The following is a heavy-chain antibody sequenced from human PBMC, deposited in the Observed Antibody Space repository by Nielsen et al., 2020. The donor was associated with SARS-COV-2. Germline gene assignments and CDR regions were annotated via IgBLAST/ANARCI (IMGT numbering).Heavy chain of an antibody. CDR3: AKEHLVDRALIMYYFDS. D-gene: IGHD3-16*01. CDR2: ITWNGDTT. V-gene: IGHV3-20*04. Sequence: GESLKISCAASGFTFDDYALSWVRQVPGKGLEWVSRITWNGDTTGYADSVKGRFTISRDNARNSLFLQMNSLRAEDTAVYFCAKEHLVDRALIMYYFDSWGQGTLVTVSS. CDR1: GFTFDDYA. J-gene: IGHJ4*02.